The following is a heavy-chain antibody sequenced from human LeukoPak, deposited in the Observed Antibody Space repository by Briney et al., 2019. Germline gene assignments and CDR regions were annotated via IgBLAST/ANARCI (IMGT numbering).Heavy chain of an antibody. CDR3: ARCITIFGVVISRPLDY. V-gene: IGHV4-39*07. CDR2: IYYSGST. J-gene: IGHJ4*02. Sequence: PSETLSLTCTVSGGSISSSSYYWGWIRQPPGKGLEWTGSIYYSGSTNYNPSLKSRVTISVDTSKNQFSLKLSSVTAADTAVYYCARCITIFGVVISRPLDYWGQGTLVTVSS. CDR1: GGSISSSSYY. D-gene: IGHD3-3*01.